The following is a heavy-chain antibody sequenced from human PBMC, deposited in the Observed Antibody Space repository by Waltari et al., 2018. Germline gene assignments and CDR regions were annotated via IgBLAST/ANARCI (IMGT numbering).Heavy chain of an antibody. CDR3: AKNRASPRLGGLSPQYYFDY. CDR1: EFTFSSSA. CDR2: LSGSGDST. V-gene: IGHV3-23*01. J-gene: IGHJ4*02. D-gene: IGHD3-16*02. Sequence: EVQLLESGGGLVQPGGSLRLSCAASEFTFSSSAMSWVRQAPGKGLEWVSTLSGSGDSTYYADSVKGRFTISRDNSKNTLYLQMNSLGAEDTAIYYCAKNRASPRLGGLSPQYYFDYWGQGTLVTVSS.